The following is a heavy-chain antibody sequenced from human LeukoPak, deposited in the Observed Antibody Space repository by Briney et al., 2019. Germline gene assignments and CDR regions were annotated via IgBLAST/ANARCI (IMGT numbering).Heavy chain of an antibody. CDR3: ARHRGSSAYYSFDY. D-gene: IGHD3-22*01. V-gene: IGHV4-4*07. CDR2: IYTSGST. J-gene: IGHJ4*02. Sequence: PSETLSLTCTVSGGSITNYYWSWIRQSAGKGLEWIGRIYTSGSTNYNPSLKSRVTISVDTSKNQVSLKVTSVTAADTAVYYCARHRGSSAYYSFDYWGQGTQVTVSS. CDR1: GGSITNYY.